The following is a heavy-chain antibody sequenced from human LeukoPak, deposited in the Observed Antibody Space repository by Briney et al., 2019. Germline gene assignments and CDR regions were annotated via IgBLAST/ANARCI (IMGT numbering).Heavy chain of an antibody. CDR2: ISAYNGNT. CDR1: GYTFTSYG. V-gene: IGHV1-18*01. Sequence: ASVKVSCKASGYTFTSYGISWVRQAPGQGLEWMGWISAYNGNTNYAQKLQGRVTMTTDTSTSTAYMELRSLRSDDAAVYYCARDPSMRNAFDIWGQGTMVTVSS. CDR3: ARDPSMRNAFDI. D-gene: IGHD2-2*01. J-gene: IGHJ3*02.